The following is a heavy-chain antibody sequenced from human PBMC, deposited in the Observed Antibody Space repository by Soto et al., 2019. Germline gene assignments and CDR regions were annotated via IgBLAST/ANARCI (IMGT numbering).Heavy chain of an antibody. V-gene: IGHV4-39*01. CDR3: ARHYSSGSRNRFDP. Sequence: PSETLSLTCSVSGGSINSSSYFWGWVRQPPGKGLEWIGSIYYSGSTYYNPSLRSRVTISVDTSKNQFSLKLSSVTAADTVVFYCARHYSSGSRNRFDPWGQGTLVTVS. CDR1: GGSINSSSYF. D-gene: IGHD6-19*01. J-gene: IGHJ5*02. CDR2: IYYSGST.